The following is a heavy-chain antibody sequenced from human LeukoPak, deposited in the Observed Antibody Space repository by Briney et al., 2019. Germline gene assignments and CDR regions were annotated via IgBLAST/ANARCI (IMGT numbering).Heavy chain of an antibody. D-gene: IGHD2-2*01. CDR2: IYSGGST. Sequence: GGSLRLSCAASGFTVSSNYMSWVRQAPGKGLEWVSVIYSGGSTYYADSVKGRFTISRDNAKNSLYLQVNSLRAEDTAVYYCARFDAGAMSFDYWGQGTLVTVSS. V-gene: IGHV3-66*01. J-gene: IGHJ4*02. CDR1: GFTVSSNY. CDR3: ARFDAGAMSFDY.